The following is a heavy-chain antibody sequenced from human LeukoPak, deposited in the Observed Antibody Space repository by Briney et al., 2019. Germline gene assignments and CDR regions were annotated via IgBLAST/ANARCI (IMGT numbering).Heavy chain of an antibody. CDR1: GGSFSGYY. D-gene: IGHD3-9*01. Sequence: SETLSLTCAVYGGSFSGYYWSWIRQPPGKGLEWIGEINHSGSTNYNPSLKSRVTISVDTSKNQFSLKLCSVTAADTAVYYCARGDTGPAYYFDYWGQGTLVTVSS. J-gene: IGHJ4*02. CDR2: INHSGST. V-gene: IGHV4-34*01. CDR3: ARGDTGPAYYFDY.